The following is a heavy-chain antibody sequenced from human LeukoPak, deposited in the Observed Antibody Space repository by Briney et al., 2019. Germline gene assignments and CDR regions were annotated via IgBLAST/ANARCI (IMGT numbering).Heavy chain of an antibody. CDR1: GYTFTSYG. J-gene: IGHJ6*03. D-gene: IGHD6-13*01. V-gene: IGHV1-18*01. CDR2: ISAYNGNT. Sequence: ASVKVSCKASGYTFTSYGIRWVRQAPGQGLEWMGWISAYNGNTNYAQKLQGRVTMTTDTSTSTAYMELRSLRSDDTAVYYCARDQYSSSWYDYYYYMDVWGKGTTVTVSS. CDR3: ARDQYSSSWYDYYYYMDV.